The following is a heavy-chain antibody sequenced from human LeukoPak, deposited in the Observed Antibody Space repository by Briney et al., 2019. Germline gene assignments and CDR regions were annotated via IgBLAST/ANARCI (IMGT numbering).Heavy chain of an antibody. V-gene: IGHV4-4*07. CDR3: ARRHAHGEWHYFDY. CDR2: IYTSGST. D-gene: IGHD7-27*01. J-gene: IGHJ4*02. CDR1: GGSISSYY. Sequence: SETLSLTCTVSGGSISSYYWSWIRQPAGKGLEWIGRIYTSGSTNYNPSLKSRVTMSVDTSKNQFSLKLSSVTAADTAVYYCARRHAHGEWHYFDYWGQGTLVTVSS.